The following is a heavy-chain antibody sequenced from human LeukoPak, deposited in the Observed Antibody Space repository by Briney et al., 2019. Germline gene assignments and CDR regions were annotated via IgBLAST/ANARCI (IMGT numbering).Heavy chain of an antibody. V-gene: IGHV4-59*01. CDR1: GGSISSYY. Sequence: SETLSLTCTVSGGSISSYYWSWIRQPPGKGLEWIGYIYYSGSTNYNPSLESRVTISVDTSKNQFSLKLSSVTAADTAVYYCARVEAGYAPYNWFDPWGQGTLVTVSS. CDR3: ARVEAGYAPYNWFDP. CDR2: IYYSGST. D-gene: IGHD5-18*01. J-gene: IGHJ5*02.